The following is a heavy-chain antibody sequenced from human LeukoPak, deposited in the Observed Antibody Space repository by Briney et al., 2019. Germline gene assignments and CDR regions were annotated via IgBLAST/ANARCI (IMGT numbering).Heavy chain of an antibody. V-gene: IGHV3-7*03. D-gene: IGHD3-10*01. CDR3: AIASGGRGGLDY. Sequence: GGSLRLSCAASGFTFSNYWMSWVRQAPGKGLEWEANINQAGSEEYYVDSVEGRFTISRDNAKNSLYLQLNSLRAEDTAVYYCAIASGGRGGLDYWGQGTLVTVSS. J-gene: IGHJ4*02. CDR1: GFTFSNYW. CDR2: INQAGSEE.